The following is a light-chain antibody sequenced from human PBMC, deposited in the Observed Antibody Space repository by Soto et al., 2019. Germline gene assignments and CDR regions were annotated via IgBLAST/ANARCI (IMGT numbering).Light chain of an antibody. Sequence: HSALTQPRSVSGSPGQSVTISCTGTSSDVGGYNFVSWYQHHPGKAPKLMIYDVTKRPSGVPDRFSGSKSGNTASLTISGLQAEDEADYYCCSYEGRYIYVFGSGTKVTVL. J-gene: IGLJ1*01. CDR1: SSDVGGYNF. CDR3: CSYEGRYIYV. CDR2: DVT. V-gene: IGLV2-11*01.